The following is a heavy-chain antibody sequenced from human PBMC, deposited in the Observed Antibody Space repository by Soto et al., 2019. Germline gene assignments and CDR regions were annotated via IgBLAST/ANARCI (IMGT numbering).Heavy chain of an antibody. Sequence: QVQLVQSGAEVKKPGASVKVSCKASGYTFTSYDINWVRQATGQGLEWMGWMNPNSGNTVYEHKFKGRITMTRNTSISTAYMELSSLRSEDTAVYYCARTLYGDNVDYWGQGTLVTVSS. D-gene: IGHD4-17*01. V-gene: IGHV1-8*01. CDR3: ARTLYGDNVDY. CDR2: MNPNSGNT. CDR1: GYTFTSYD. J-gene: IGHJ4*02.